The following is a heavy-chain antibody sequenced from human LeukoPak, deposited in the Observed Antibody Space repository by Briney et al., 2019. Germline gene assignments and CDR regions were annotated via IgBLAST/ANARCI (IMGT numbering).Heavy chain of an antibody. CDR1: GFTFSSYA. V-gene: IGHV3-23*01. J-gene: IGHJ4*02. CDR2: ISGSGDNT. Sequence: GGSLRLSCAASGFTFSSYAMSWVRQAPGKGLEWVSGISGSGDNTYYADSVKGRFTISRDNSKNTLYLQMNSLRAEDTAVYYCAKDSLLPPSGWQDYWGQGTLVTVSS. CDR3: AKDSLLPPSGWQDY. D-gene: IGHD6-19*01.